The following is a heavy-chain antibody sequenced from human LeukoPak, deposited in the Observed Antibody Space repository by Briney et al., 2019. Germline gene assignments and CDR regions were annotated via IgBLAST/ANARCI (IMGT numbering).Heavy chain of an antibody. Sequence: ASVKVSCKASGYIFTEHHINWVRQAPGQGLEWMGWISGYNGNTNYAQKFQGRVTMTTDTATTTAYMELKSLTSDDTAVYYCHSSGYYYGNWFDPWGQGTLVTVSS. CDR3: HSSGYYYGNWFDP. CDR1: GYIFTEHH. V-gene: IGHV1-18*01. D-gene: IGHD3-22*01. J-gene: IGHJ5*02. CDR2: ISGYNGNT.